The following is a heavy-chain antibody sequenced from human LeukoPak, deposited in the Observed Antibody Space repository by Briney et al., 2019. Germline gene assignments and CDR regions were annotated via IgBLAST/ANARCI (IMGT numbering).Heavy chain of an antibody. J-gene: IGHJ5*02. CDR3: ARVPGIAAAGYPGWFDP. D-gene: IGHD6-13*01. CDR2: ISAYNGNT. Sequence: ASVKVSCKASGYTFTSYGISWVRQAPGQGLEWMGWISAYNGNTNYAQKLQGRITITTDESTSTAYMELSSLRSEDTAVYYCARVPGIAAAGYPGWFDPWGQGTLVTVSS. CDR1: GYTFTSYG. V-gene: IGHV1-18*01.